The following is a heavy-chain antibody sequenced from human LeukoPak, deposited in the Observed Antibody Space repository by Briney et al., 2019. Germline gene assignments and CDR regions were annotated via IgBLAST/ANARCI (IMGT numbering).Heavy chain of an antibody. V-gene: IGHV4-59*01. CDR2: IYYSGST. Sequence: SETLSLTCTVSGGSISSYYWSWIRQPPGKGLEWIGYIYYSGSTNYIPSLKSRVTISVDTSKNQLSLKLSSVTAADTAVYYCARVYGSGSYVHFDYWGQGTLVTVSS. J-gene: IGHJ4*02. CDR3: ARVYGSGSYVHFDY. CDR1: GGSISSYY. D-gene: IGHD3-10*01.